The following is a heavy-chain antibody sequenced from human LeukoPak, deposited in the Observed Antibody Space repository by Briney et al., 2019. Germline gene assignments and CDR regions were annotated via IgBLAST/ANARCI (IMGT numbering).Heavy chain of an antibody. V-gene: IGHV3-30-3*01. CDR3: ARDGGLTPDAFDI. J-gene: IGHJ3*02. D-gene: IGHD3-16*01. CDR2: ISYDGSNK. CDR1: GFTFSSYA. Sequence: GGSLRLSCAASGFTFSSYAMHWVRQAPGKGLEWVAVISYDGSNKYYADSVKGRFTISRDNSKNTLYLQMNSLRAEDTAVYYCARDGGLTPDAFDIWGQGTMATVSS.